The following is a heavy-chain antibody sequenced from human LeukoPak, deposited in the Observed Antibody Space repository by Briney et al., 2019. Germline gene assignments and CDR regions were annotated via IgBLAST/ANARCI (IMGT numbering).Heavy chain of an antibody. V-gene: IGHV7-4-1*02. CDR3: ARTESIGDIVVVTLLDY. D-gene: IGHD3-22*01. J-gene: IGHJ4*02. CDR2: INTNTGNP. CDR1: GYAFTNYA. Sequence: ASVKVSCKASGYAFTNYAMNWVRQAPGQGLEWMGWINTNTGNPTYAQGFTGRFVFSLDTSVSTAYLQISSLKAEDTAVYYCARTESIGDIVVVTLLDYWGQGTLVTVSS.